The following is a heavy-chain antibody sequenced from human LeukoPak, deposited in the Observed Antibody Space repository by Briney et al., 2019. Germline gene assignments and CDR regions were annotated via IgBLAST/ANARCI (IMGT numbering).Heavy chain of an antibody. Sequence: GGSLRLSCAASGFTFSNAWMSWVRQAPGKGLEWVGRIKSKTDGGTTDYAAPVKGRFTISRDDSKNTLYLQMNSLKTEDTAVYYCTTRITMTVVVITTRVFDYWGQGTLVTVSS. V-gene: IGHV3-15*01. D-gene: IGHD3-22*01. CDR2: IKSKTDGGTT. CDR3: TTRITMTVVVITTRVFDY. CDR1: GFTFSNAW. J-gene: IGHJ4*02.